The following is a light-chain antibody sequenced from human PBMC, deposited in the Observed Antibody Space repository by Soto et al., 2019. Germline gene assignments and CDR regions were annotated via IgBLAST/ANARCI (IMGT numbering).Light chain of an antibody. J-gene: IGKJ4*01. CDR2: GAS. Sequence: EIVLTQCPGTLSLSPGGRATLSCRASQSVRSSYLAWYQQRPGQAPRLLIFGASFRATGIPDRFSGSGSGTDFTLTISRLEPEDFAVYYCQHYGSPLTFGAGTKVDIK. CDR1: QSVRSSY. CDR3: QHYGSPLT. V-gene: IGKV3-20*01.